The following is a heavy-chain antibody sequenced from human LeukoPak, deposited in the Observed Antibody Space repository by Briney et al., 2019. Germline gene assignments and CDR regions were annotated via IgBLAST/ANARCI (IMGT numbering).Heavy chain of an antibody. V-gene: IGHV1-8*02. D-gene: IGHD3-10*01. J-gene: IGHJ6*03. Sequence: GASVKVSCKASGYTFTIYYMHWVRQAPGQGLEWMGWMNPNSGNTGYAQKFQGRVTMTRNTSISTAYMELSSLRSEDTAVYYCARFYFNYMDVWGKGTTVTVSS. CDR2: MNPNSGNT. CDR3: ARFYFNYMDV. CDR1: GYTFTIYY.